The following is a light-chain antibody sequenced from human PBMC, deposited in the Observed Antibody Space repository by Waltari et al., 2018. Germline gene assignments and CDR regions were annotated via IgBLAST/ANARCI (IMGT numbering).Light chain of an antibody. CDR2: GVY. CDR1: QSVSSR. V-gene: IGKV3-15*01. J-gene: IGKJ2*01. CDR3: QHYNTLPVT. Sequence: EIVMTQSPVALSVSPGERATLSCRASQSVSSRLAWYQQRPGQTPRLVTDGVYTRATGIPARFSGSGSGTEFSLTISRLQSEDFAVYYCQHYNTLPVTFGQGTKLEIE.